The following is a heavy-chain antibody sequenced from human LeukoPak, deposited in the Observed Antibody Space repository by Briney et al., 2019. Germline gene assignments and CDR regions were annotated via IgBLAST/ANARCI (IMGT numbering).Heavy chain of an antibody. J-gene: IGHJ4*02. CDR1: GYTFTGYY. V-gene: IGHV1-2*02. Sequence: ASVKVSCKASGYTFTGYYMHWVRQAPGQGLEWMGWINPNSGGTNYAQKFQGRVTMTRDTSISTAYMELSRLRSDDTAVHYCARALSGELLPRGYWGQGTLVTVSS. CDR3: ARALSGELLPRGY. CDR2: INPNSGGT. D-gene: IGHD1-26*01.